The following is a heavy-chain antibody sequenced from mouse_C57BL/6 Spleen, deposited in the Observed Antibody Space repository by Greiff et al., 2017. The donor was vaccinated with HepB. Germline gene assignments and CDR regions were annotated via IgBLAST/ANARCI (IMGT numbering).Heavy chain of an antibody. CDR2: ILPGSGST. Sequence: QVQLQQSGAELMKPGASVKLSCKATGYTFTGYWIEWVKQRPGHGLEWIGEILPGSGSTNYNEKFKGKATFTADTSSNTAYMQLSSLTTEDSAIEYCARRGLLAWFAYWGQGTLVTVSA. CDR3: ARRGLLAWFAY. CDR1: GYTFTGYW. D-gene: IGHD2-3*01. V-gene: IGHV1-9*01. J-gene: IGHJ3*01.